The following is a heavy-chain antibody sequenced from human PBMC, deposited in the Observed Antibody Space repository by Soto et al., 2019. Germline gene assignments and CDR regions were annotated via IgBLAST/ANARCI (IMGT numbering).Heavy chain of an antibody. V-gene: IGHV3-33*01. CDR3: ARGNGDYGGASDY. J-gene: IGHJ4*02. CDR1: GFTFSSYG. Sequence: QVPLVESGGGVVQPGRSLRLSCAASGFTFSSYGMHWVRQAPGKGLEWVAVIWYDGSNKYYADSVKGRVTISRDNSKNTLYLQMNSLRAEDTAVYYWARGNGDYGGASDYWGQGTLVTVSS. CDR2: IWYDGSNK. D-gene: IGHD4-17*01.